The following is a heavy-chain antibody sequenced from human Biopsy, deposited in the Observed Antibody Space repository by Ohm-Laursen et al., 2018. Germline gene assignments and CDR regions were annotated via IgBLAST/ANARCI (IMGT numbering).Heavy chain of an antibody. Sequence: SDTLSLTCTVSGDSISSSNFYWAWIRQPPGKGLEWIGDITQSGSTNYSPSLKSRVTISVDTAKKQFSLSLRSVTAADTAVYYCARVPLPGIGAAYQGRFLYGMDVWGQGTTVSVS. D-gene: IGHD6-13*01. J-gene: IGHJ6*02. CDR2: ITQSGST. CDR3: ARVPLPGIGAAYQGRFLYGMDV. V-gene: IGHV4-39*07. CDR1: GDSISSSNFY.